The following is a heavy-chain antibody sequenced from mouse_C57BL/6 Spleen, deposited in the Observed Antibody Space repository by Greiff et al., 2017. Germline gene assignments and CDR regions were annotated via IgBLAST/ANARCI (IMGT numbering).Heavy chain of an antibody. CDR1: GYSITSGYY. J-gene: IGHJ2*01. CDR3: AREGYPKDY. Sequence: EVQVVESGPGLVKPSQSLSLTCSVTGYSITSGYYWNWIRQFPGNKLEWMGYISYDGSNNYNPSLKNRISITRDTSKNQFFLKLNSVTTEDTATYYCAREGYPKDYWGQGTTLTVSS. CDR2: ISYDGSN. V-gene: IGHV3-6*01. D-gene: IGHD3-2*02.